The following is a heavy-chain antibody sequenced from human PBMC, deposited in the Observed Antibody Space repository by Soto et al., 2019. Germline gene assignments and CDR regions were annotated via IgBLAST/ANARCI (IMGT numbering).Heavy chain of an antibody. Sequence: ASVKVSCKASGYTFTGYYMHWVRQAPGQGLEWMGWINPNSGGTNYAQKFQGWVTMTRDTSISTAYMELSRLRSDDTAVYYCARDMGYYDSSGYYSHYYGMDVWGQGTTVTVSS. V-gene: IGHV1-2*04. CDR2: INPNSGGT. CDR1: GYTFTGYY. CDR3: ARDMGYYDSSGYYSHYYGMDV. J-gene: IGHJ6*02. D-gene: IGHD3-22*01.